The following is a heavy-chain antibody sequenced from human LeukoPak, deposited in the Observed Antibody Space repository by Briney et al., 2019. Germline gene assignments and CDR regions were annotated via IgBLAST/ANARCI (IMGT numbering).Heavy chain of an antibody. V-gene: IGHV4-61*01. Sequence: SETLSLTCTVSGASVSSASYWSWIRQAPGKGVEWIAHIYNGVNTNYNPSLKSRVTISVDTSKNQFSLRLNSVTAADTAVYYCARSRAFNSGAFDPWGQGSLVTVSS. J-gene: IGHJ5*02. CDR3: ARSRAFNSGAFDP. CDR1: GASVSSASY. CDR2: IYNGVNT. D-gene: IGHD1-26*01.